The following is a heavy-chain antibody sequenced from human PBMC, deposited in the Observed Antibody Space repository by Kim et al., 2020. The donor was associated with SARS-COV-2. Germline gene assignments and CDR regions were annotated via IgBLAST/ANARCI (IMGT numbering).Heavy chain of an antibody. CDR3: ARGVKGNYYYGMDV. J-gene: IGHJ6*02. Sequence: GGSLRLSCAASGFTFSSHAMHWVRQAPGKGLEWVAVISYDGSNKYYADSVKGRFTISRDNSKNTLYLQMNSLRAEDTAVYYCARGVKGNYYYGMDVWGQG. CDR1: GFTFSSHA. CDR2: ISYDGSNK. D-gene: IGHD3-22*01. V-gene: IGHV3-30*04.